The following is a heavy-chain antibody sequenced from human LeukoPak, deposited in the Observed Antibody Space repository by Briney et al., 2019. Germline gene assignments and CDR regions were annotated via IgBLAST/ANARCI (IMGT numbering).Heavy chain of an antibody. CDR3: AREGVGSGSYYIGY. CDR2: ISGSGGST. D-gene: IGHD3-10*01. CDR1: GFTFSSYA. Sequence: GGSLRLSCAASGFTFSSYAMSWVRQAPGKGLEWVSAISGSGGSTYYADSVKGRFTISRDNSKNTLYLQMNSLRAEDTAVYYCAREGVGSGSYYIGYWGQGTLVTVSS. V-gene: IGHV3-23*01. J-gene: IGHJ4*02.